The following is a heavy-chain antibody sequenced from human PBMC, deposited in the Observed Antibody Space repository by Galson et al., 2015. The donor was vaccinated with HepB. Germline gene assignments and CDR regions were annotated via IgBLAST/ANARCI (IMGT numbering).Heavy chain of an antibody. CDR3: ATRSGFVVVSATGTYGMDV. CDR2: IYSGGSS. J-gene: IGHJ6*02. CDR1: EFTVSSNY. V-gene: IGHV3-53*01. Sequence: SLRLSCAASEFTVSSNYMSWVRQAPGKGLEWVSVIYSGGSSYYADSVKGRFTSPRDNSKNTLYLQMNSLRAEDKAVYYCATRSGFVVVSATGTYGMDVWGQGTTVTVSS. D-gene: IGHD2-2*01.